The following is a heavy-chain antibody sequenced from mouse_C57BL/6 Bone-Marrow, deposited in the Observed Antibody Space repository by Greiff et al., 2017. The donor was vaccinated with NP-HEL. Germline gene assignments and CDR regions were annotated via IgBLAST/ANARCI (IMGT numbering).Heavy chain of an antibody. CDR1: GFSLTSYA. D-gene: IGHD2-5*01. J-gene: IGHJ1*03. Sequence: VHLVESGPGLVAPSQSLSITCTVSGFSLTSYAISWVRQPPGKGLEWLGVIWTGGGTNYNSALKSRLSISKDNSKSQVFLKMNSLQTDDTARYYCARTYYSNYAGYFDVWGTGTTVTVSS. CDR3: ARTYYSNYAGYFDV. CDR2: IWTGGGT. V-gene: IGHV2-9-1*01.